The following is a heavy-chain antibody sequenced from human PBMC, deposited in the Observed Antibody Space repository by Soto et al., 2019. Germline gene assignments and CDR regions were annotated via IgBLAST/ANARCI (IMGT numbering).Heavy chain of an antibody. D-gene: IGHD5-12*01. Sequence: PXGFLTRSGASPGLTFSSYAMSWVRQAPGKGLEWVSAISGSGGGTYYADSVKGRFTISRDNSKNTLYLQMNSLRAEDTAVYYCEKAHHVDIVATRYWGQGTLVTVSS. CDR3: EKAHHVDIVATRY. V-gene: IGHV3-23*01. J-gene: IGHJ4*02. CDR2: ISGSGGGT. CDR1: GLTFSSYA.